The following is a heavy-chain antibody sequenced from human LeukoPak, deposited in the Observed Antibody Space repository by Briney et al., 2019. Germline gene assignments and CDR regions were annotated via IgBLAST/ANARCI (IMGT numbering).Heavy chain of an antibody. CDR3: AIAAPYSSSFKYFQP. J-gene: IGHJ1*01. Sequence: GGSLRLSCAASGFTLSSYSMNWVRQAPGKGLEWVSYISSSSSTIYYADSVKGRFTISRDNAKNSLYLQMNSLRDEDTAVYYCAIAAPYSSSFKYFQPWGQGTLVTVSS. V-gene: IGHV3-48*02. D-gene: IGHD6-13*01. CDR2: ISSSSSTI. CDR1: GFTLSSYS.